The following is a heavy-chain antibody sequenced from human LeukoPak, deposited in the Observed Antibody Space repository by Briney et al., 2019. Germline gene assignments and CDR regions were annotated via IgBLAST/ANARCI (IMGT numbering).Heavy chain of an antibody. Sequence: SETLSLTSTDSGGSINTYYWSWIPQPPGMGLEWIGYIYYTGSTNYNPSLKSRVTISLDTSKNHFSLKLSSETAADTAVYYCAREVSSSQQLSDYWGQGTLVTVPS. CDR3: AREVSSSQQLSDY. V-gene: IGHV4-59*01. D-gene: IGHD6-13*01. CDR2: IYYTGST. J-gene: IGHJ4*02. CDR1: GGSINTYY.